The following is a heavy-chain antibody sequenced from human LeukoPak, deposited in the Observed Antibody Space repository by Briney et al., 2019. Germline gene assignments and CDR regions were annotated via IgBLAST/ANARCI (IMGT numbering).Heavy chain of an antibody. D-gene: IGHD4-11*01. CDR2: IYYSGST. V-gene: IGHV4-39*07. Sequence: KPSETLSLTCTVSGGSISSYYWGWIRQPPGKGLEWIGSIYYSGSTYYNPSLKSRVTISVDTSKNQFSLKLSSVTAADTAVYYCARSTVTEGNELDYWGQGTLVTVSS. J-gene: IGHJ4*02. CDR3: ARSTVTEGNELDY. CDR1: GGSISSYY.